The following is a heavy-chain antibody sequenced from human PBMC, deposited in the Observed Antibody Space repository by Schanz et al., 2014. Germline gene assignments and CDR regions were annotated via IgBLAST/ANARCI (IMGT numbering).Heavy chain of an antibody. V-gene: IGHV3-11*05. CDR1: GFTFSSYA. CDR3: AKDLLYGAPMPLNHLDY. D-gene: IGHD2-2*01. CDR2: ISGTTTYT. J-gene: IGHJ4*02. Sequence: PGGSLRLSCAASGFTFSSYAMSWVRQAPGKGLEWVSYISGTTTYTNYADSVKGRFTISRDNAKNSLYLQMNSLRAEDTAAYYCAKDLLYGAPMPLNHLDYWGQGTLVTVSS.